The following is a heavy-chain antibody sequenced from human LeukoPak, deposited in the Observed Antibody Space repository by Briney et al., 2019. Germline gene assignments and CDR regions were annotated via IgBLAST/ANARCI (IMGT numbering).Heavy chain of an antibody. CDR3: AKGGDSSGYPFPFDY. CDR2: IRYDGSNK. V-gene: IGHV3-30*02. D-gene: IGHD3-22*01. J-gene: IGHJ4*02. CDR1: GLTFSSYG. Sequence: GGSLRLSCAASGLTFSSYGMHWVRQAPGKGLEWVAFIRYDGSNKYYADSVKGRFTISRDNSKNTLYLQMNSLRAEDTAVYYCAKGGDSSGYPFPFDYWGQGTLVTVSS.